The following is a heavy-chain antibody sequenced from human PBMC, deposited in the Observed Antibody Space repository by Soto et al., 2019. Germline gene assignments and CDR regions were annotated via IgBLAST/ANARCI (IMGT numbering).Heavy chain of an antibody. CDR2: IDHSGGT. D-gene: IGHD2-8*02. Sequence: QVQLQQWGAGLVKPSETLSLACGVYGGSFSDYYWNWIRQTPGKGLELIGEIDHSGGTNYNPSLKTRATISVDTTKRQVSLRLSFPTAADTGVYSWGRGGRALPVGRESYATDAWGQSTAVTI. J-gene: IGHJ6*01. CDR1: GGSFSDYY. CDR3: GRGGRALPVGRESYATDA. V-gene: IGHV4-34*02.